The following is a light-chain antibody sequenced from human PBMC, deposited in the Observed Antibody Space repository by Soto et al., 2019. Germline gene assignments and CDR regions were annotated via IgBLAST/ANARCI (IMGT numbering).Light chain of an antibody. V-gene: IGKV3-15*01. J-gene: IGKJ5*01. Sequence: IVLTQSPGTLSLSPVERVTLSCRASQSVTTRLAWYQQKPGQAPRLLIYGASTRATGIPARFSGSGPGTEFTLTISSLQSEDFAVYYCQQYNNWPPITFGQGTRLEI. CDR2: GAS. CDR1: QSVTTR. CDR3: QQYNNWPPIT.